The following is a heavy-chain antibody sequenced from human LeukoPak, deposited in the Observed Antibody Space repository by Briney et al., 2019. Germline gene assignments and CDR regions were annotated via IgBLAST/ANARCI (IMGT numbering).Heavy chain of an antibody. CDR2: ISSSSSYI. D-gene: IGHD6-13*01. V-gene: IGHV3-21*01. Sequence: GGSLRLSCAASGFTFSSYEMNWVRQAPGKGLEWVSSISSSSSYIYYADSVKGRFTISRDNAKNSLYLQMNSLRAEDTAVYYCARDEQNAFDIWGQGTMVTVSS. J-gene: IGHJ3*02. CDR1: GFTFSSYE. CDR3: ARDEQNAFDI.